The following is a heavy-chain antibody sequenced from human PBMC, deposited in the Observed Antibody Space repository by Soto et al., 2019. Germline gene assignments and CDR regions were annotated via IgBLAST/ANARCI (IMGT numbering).Heavy chain of an antibody. CDR3: VRGIPSQYSSNWLYWYFDL. V-gene: IGHV3-33*01. CDR2: IWNDGTKK. D-gene: IGHD6-13*01. J-gene: IGHJ2*01. Sequence: VPLVESGGGVVQPGRSLRLSCAASGFVYSTYAMHWVRLSPGEGLEWVALIWNDGTKKYYVDSVKGRFTISRDNSQNTLNLQMDSLRVEDTAVYFCVRGIPSQYSSNWLYWYFDLWGRGTQVTVSS. CDR1: GFVYSTYA.